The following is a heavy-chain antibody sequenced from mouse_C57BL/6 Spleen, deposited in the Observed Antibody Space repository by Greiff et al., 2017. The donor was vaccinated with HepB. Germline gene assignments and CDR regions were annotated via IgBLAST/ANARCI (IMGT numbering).Heavy chain of an antibody. J-gene: IGHJ3*01. CDR2: IHPNSGST. D-gene: IGHD2-4*01. V-gene: IGHV1-64*01. Sequence: QVQLQQSGAELVKPGASVKLSCKASGYTFTSYWMHWVKQRPGQGLEWIGMIHPNSGSTNYNEKFKSKATLTVDKSSSTAYMQLSSLTSEDSAVYYCARDDYGLFAYWGQGTLVTVSA. CDR1: GYTFTSYW. CDR3: ARDDYGLFAY.